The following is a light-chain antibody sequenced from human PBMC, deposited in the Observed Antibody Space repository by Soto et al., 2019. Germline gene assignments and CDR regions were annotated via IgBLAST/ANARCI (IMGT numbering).Light chain of an antibody. V-gene: IGKV1-39*01. Sequence: DIQMTQSPSSLSASVGDRVTITCRPSQSINTSLNWYQQQPGKAPKLLLYGASSLQGGVPSRFSGSGSGSDFTLSISSLQPEDFATYYCQQTYSPPSITFGQGTRLDSK. J-gene: IGKJ5*01. CDR1: QSINTS. CDR2: GAS. CDR3: QQTYSPPSIT.